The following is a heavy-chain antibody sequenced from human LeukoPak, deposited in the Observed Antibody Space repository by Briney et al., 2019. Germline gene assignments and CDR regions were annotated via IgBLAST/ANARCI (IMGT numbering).Heavy chain of an antibody. CDR3: VKDMVQRNGIFDPFDI. J-gene: IGHJ3*02. Sequence: PGGSLRLSCAVSGFIFSNYAMTWVRQAPGKGLEWVSSIGGDGSASYYADSVKGRFAISRDDPKNTLYLQLISLRVEDTAIYFCVKDMVQRNGIFDPFDIWGQGTMVTVSS. CDR2: IGGDGSAS. D-gene: IGHD3-10*01. CDR1: GFIFSNYA. V-gene: IGHV3-23*01.